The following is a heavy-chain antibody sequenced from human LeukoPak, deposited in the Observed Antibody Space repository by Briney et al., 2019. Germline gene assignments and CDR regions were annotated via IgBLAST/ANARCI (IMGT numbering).Heavy chain of an antibody. D-gene: IGHD3-22*01. J-gene: IGHJ4*02. CDR1: GFTFSSYW. CDR3: ARVYYDSSGYYLFSDY. CDR2: IKQDGSEK. V-gene: IGHV3-7*01. Sequence: PGGSLRLSCAASGFTFSSYWMSWVRQAPGKGLEWVANIKQDGSEKYYVDSVKGRFTISRDNAKNSLYLQMNSLRAEDTAVYYCARVYYDSSGYYLFSDYWGQGTLVTVSS.